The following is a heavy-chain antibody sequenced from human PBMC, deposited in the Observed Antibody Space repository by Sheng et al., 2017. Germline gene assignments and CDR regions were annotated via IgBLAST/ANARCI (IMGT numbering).Heavy chain of an antibody. D-gene: IGHD4-17*01. V-gene: IGHV1-69*04. Sequence: QVQLVQSGAEVKKPGSSVKVSCKASGGTFSSYAISWVRQAPGQGLEWMGGIIPILGIANYAQKFQGRVTITADKSTSTAYMELSSLRSEDTAVYYCARSRGTGDYERGWFDPWGQGTLVTVSS. CDR2: IIPILGIA. J-gene: IGHJ5*02. CDR1: GGTFSSYA. CDR3: ARSRGTGDYERGWFDP.